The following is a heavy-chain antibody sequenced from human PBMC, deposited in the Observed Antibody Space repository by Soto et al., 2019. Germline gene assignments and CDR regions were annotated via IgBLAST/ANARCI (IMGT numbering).Heavy chain of an antibody. J-gene: IGHJ5*02. CDR3: ARVQGP. D-gene: IGHD4-4*01. CDR1: GGSISSCGYS. Sequence: SETLSLTCAVSGGSISSCGYSWSWIRQPPGKGLEWIGYIYHSGSTYYNPSLKSRVTISVDRSKNQFSLKLSSVTAADTAVYYCARVQGPWGQGTLVTVSS. CDR2: IYHSGST. V-gene: IGHV4-30-2*01.